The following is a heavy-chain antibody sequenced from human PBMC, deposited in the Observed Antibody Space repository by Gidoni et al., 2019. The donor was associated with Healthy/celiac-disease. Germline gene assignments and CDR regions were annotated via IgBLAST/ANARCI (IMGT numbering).Heavy chain of an antibody. D-gene: IGHD6-13*01. CDR2: IWYDGSNK. V-gene: IGHV3-33*01. CDR1: GFTFSSYG. CDR3: AREREDAAAGVFDY. Sequence: QVQLVESGGGVVQPGRSLRLSYAASGFTFSSYGMHWVRQAPGKGLGWVAVIWYDGSNKYYADSVKGRFTISRDNSKNTLYLQMNSLRAEDTAVYYCAREREDAAAGVFDYWGQGTLVTVSS. J-gene: IGHJ4*02.